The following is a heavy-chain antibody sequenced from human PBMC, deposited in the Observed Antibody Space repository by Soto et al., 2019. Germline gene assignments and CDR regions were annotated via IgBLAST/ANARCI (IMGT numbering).Heavy chain of an antibody. J-gene: IGHJ3*02. V-gene: IGHV4-4*07. CDR2: IYLSGTT. CDR1: GGSISSFY. CDR3: ARSPSTSSIRTFDI. Sequence: PSETLSLTCTVSGGSISSFYWNWIRLSAGKGLEWIGRIYLSGTTTYNPSLQSRVTMSVDTSKNQFSLKLSSLTAADTAVYYCARSPSTSSIRTFDIWGQGTKVTVSS. D-gene: IGHD6-6*01.